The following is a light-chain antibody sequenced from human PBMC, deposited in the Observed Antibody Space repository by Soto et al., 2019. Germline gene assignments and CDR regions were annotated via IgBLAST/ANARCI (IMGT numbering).Light chain of an antibody. Sequence: QSALTQPASVSGSPGQSITISCTGTSSDVGGYKYVSWYQQDPGKAPKLMIYEVTNRPSGVSNRFSGSKSGNTASLTISGLQAEDEADYYCLSLTSSNTCIFGTGTKVTVL. CDR3: LSLTSSNTCI. CDR2: EVT. CDR1: SSDVGGYKY. J-gene: IGLJ1*01. V-gene: IGLV2-14*01.